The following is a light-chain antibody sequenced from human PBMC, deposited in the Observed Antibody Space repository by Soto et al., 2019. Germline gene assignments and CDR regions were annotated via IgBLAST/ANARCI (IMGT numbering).Light chain of an antibody. V-gene: IGKV3-20*01. Sequence: EIVLLQSPDILSLSPGERATVSCSASETITNNDLAWYQQKPGQAPRLLLYGASTRPTGIPDRFSGSGSGTDFTLTIDRLEPEDFAVYFCHHYGSSPPYAFGQGTKLDIK. CDR3: HHYGSSPPYA. CDR1: ETITNND. CDR2: GAS. J-gene: IGKJ2*01.